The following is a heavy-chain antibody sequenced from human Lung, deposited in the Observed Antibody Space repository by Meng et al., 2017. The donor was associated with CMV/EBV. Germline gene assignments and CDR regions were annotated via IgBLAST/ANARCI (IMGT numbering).Heavy chain of an antibody. J-gene: IGHJ4*02. V-gene: IGHV1-8*01. CDR1: GYTFTSYE. D-gene: IGHD6-19*01. CDR3: ATGVADFEY. Sequence: QVQLVQSGAGVKKPGASVKVSCKASGYTFTSYEINWVRQGTGQGLEWMGWMNPNRGTTGYAQKFQGRVTMTRNISKSTAYMDLSSLRSEDTAVYYCATGVADFEYWGQGTLVTVS. CDR2: MNPNRGTT.